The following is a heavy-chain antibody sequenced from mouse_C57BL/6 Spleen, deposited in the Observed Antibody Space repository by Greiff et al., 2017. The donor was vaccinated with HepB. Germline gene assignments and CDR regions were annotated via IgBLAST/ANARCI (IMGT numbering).Heavy chain of an antibody. D-gene: IGHD1-1*01. CDR2: IYPGDGDT. Sequence: VKLKQSGPELVKPGASVKISCKASGYAFSSSWMNWVKQRPGKGLEWIGRIYPGDGDTNYNGKFKGKATLTADKSSSTAYMQLSSLTSEDSAVYFCAREGYYGSSYVGYWGQGTTLTVSS. CDR1: GYAFSSSW. V-gene: IGHV1-82*01. CDR3: AREGYYGSSYVGY. J-gene: IGHJ2*01.